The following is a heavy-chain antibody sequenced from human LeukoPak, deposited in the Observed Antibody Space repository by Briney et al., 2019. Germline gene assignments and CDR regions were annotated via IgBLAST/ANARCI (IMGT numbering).Heavy chain of an antibody. CDR3: ARDRGGAAAGSNWFDP. J-gene: IGHJ5*02. CDR1: GDSVSRSDSY. D-gene: IGHD6-13*01. V-gene: IGHV4-39*07. Sequence: SETLSLTCSVSGDSVSRSDSYWDWIRQPPGKGLEWIGSIYHSGSTYYNPSLKSRVTISVDTSKNQFSLKLSSVTAADTAVYYCARDRGGAAAGSNWFDPWGQGTLVTVSS. CDR2: IYHSGST.